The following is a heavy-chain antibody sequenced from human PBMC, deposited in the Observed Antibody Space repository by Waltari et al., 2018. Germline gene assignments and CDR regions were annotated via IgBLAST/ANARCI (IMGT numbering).Heavy chain of an antibody. CDR1: GGSFSGYY. CDR2: INHSGST. V-gene: IGHV4-34*01. D-gene: IGHD6-13*01. J-gene: IGHJ5*02. Sequence: QVQLQQWGAGLLKPSETLSLTCAVYGGSFSGYYWSWIRQPPGKGLEWIGEINHSGSTNYNPSLKSRVTISVDTSKNQFSRKLSSVTAADTAVYYCARGIAAARVGFDPWGQGTLVTVSS. CDR3: ARGIAAARVGFDP.